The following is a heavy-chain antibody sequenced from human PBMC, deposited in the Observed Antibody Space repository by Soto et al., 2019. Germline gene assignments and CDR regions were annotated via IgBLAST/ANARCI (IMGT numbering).Heavy chain of an antibody. V-gene: IGHV1-3*01. CDR1: GYTFTSYA. CDR2: INAGNGNT. J-gene: IGHJ4*02. Sequence: EASVKVSCKASGYTFTSYAMHWVRQAPGQRLEWMGWINAGNGNTKYSQKFQGRVTITRDTSASTAYMELRSLKSDDTAIYYCARDRLRGYDSSGFYSWGQGTMVTVSS. D-gene: IGHD3-22*01. CDR3: ARDRLRGYDSSGFYS.